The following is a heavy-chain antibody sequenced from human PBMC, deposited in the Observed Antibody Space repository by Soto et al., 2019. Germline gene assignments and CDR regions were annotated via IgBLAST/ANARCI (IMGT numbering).Heavy chain of an antibody. Sequence: QVQLVESGGGLVKPGGSLRLSCAASGFTFSDYYMSWIRQAPGKGLEWISYISSSGSTIYFADSVKGRFTISRDNAKNSXXLQMNSLRAEDMAVYYCARDGGTVTTNYYYYGMDVWGQGTTVTVSS. D-gene: IGHD4-17*01. V-gene: IGHV3-11*01. CDR3: ARDGGTVTTNYYYYGMDV. CDR1: GFTFSDYY. CDR2: ISSSGSTI. J-gene: IGHJ6*02.